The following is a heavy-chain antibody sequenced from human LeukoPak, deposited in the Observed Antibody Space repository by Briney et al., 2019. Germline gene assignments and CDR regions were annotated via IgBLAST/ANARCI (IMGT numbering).Heavy chain of an antibody. CDR1: GFTSNDHA. CDR3: ARVITGNWHFDL. V-gene: IGHV3-9*02. D-gene: IGHD3-10*01. CDR2: ICGGT. J-gene: IGHJ2*01. Sequence: PGGSLRLSCAASGFTSNDHAMHWIRQIPGKGLEWVSGICGGTGYADSVKGRFTISRDNAKNSLYLQMNSLRTEDTAVYYCARVITGNWHFDLWGRGTLVTVSS.